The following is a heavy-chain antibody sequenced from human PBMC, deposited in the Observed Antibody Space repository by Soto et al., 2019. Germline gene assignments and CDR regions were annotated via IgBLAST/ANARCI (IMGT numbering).Heavy chain of an antibody. J-gene: IGHJ6*02. CDR3: ARVGHSTNYGMAV. CDR1: GGTFSSYP. D-gene: IGHD1-26*01. CDR2: IIPFFGTS. Sequence: QVQLVQSGAEVKKPGSSVKVSCEASGGTFSSYPINWVRQAPGQGLEWMGWIIPFFGTSNYAQKFQGRVTITADDSTSTAYMELRSLRSQDTAVYYCARVGHSTNYGMAVWGQGTTVTVSS. V-gene: IGHV1-69*01.